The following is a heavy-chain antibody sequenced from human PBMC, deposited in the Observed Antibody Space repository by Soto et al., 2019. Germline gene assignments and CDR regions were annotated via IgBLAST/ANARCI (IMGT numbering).Heavy chain of an antibody. CDR1: GYTFTSYA. J-gene: IGHJ4*02. Sequence: ASVKVSCKASGYTFTSYAMHWVRQAPGQRLEWMGWINAGNGNRKYSQKFQGRVTITRDTSASTAYMELSSLRSEDTAVYYCARSPLLGAARFDYWGQGTLVTVSS. V-gene: IGHV1-3*01. CDR2: INAGNGNR. CDR3: ARSPLLGAARFDY. D-gene: IGHD6-13*01.